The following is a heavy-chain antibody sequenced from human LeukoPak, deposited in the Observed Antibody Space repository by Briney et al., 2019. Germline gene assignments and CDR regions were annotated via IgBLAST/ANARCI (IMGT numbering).Heavy chain of an antibody. D-gene: IGHD3-3*01. Sequence: GGSLRLSCAGSGFTFRDAWMSWVRQAPGKGLEWLGRIHSRTDGGTTDYAAAVKGRFSISRDDSKSILFLQMPSLKTDDTAVYYCSTGGDIIPVDQPVPFDYWGQGVMVTVYS. J-gene: IGHJ4*02. V-gene: IGHV3-15*01. CDR1: GFTFRDAW. CDR3: STGGDIIPVDQPVPFDY. CDR2: IHSRTDGGTT.